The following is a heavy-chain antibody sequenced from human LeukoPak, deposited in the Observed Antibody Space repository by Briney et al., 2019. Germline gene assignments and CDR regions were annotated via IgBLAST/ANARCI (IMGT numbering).Heavy chain of an antibody. V-gene: IGHV1-69*04. CDR2: IIPILGIA. Sequence: ASVKVSCKASGGTFSSYAISWVRQAPGQGLEWMGRIIPILGIANYAQKFQGRVTITADKSTSTAYMELSSLRSEDTAVYYCATVPRWFGDYVFDYWGQGTLVTVSS. J-gene: IGHJ4*02. D-gene: IGHD3-10*01. CDR1: GGTFSSYA. CDR3: ATVPRWFGDYVFDY.